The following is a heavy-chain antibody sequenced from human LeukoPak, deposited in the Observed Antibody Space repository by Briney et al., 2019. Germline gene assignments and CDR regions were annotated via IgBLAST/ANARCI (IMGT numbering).Heavy chain of an antibody. V-gene: IGHV3-21*01. CDR3: ARALTTLTYEGY. CDR2: ISGSNSYI. Sequence: GGSLRLSCAASGFTFSSYTMHWIRQAPGKGLEWVSSISGSNSYIFYADSVKGRFTVSRDNAKDSLYLQMNSLRAEDTAVYYCARALTTLTYEGYWGQGTLVAVSS. J-gene: IGHJ4*02. CDR1: GFTFSSYT. D-gene: IGHD1-1*01.